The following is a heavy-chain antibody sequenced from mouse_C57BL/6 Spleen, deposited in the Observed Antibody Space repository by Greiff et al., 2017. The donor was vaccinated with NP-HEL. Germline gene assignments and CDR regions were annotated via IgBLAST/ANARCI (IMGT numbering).Heavy chain of an antibody. CDR2: FYPGSGSI. CDR1: GYTFTEYT. J-gene: IGHJ1*03. D-gene: IGHD2-2*01. V-gene: IGHV1-62-2*01. Sequence: QVQLQRSGAELVKPGASVKLSYKASGYTFTEYTIHWVKQRSGQGLEWIGWFYPGSGSIKYNEKFKDKATLTADKSSSTVYMELSRLTSEDSAVYFCARHEDHGYGSGSYWYFDVWGTGTTVTVSS. CDR3: ARHEDHGYGSGSYWYFDV.